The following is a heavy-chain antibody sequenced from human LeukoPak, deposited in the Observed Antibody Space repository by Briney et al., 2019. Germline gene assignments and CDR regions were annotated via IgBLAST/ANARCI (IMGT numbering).Heavy chain of an antibody. V-gene: IGHV3-30-3*01. CDR1: GFTFSRYS. D-gene: IGHD3-3*01. CDR2: ISHDGTTK. Sequence: GKSLRLSCESSGFTFSRYSMHWVRQAPGKGLEWVAVISHDGTTKYNADSVEGRFTISRDNSRNTLYLQMNSLRPDDTAVYFCARGFLEWLLYGGADYWGQGTLVTVAS. CDR3: ARGFLEWLLYGGADY. J-gene: IGHJ4*02.